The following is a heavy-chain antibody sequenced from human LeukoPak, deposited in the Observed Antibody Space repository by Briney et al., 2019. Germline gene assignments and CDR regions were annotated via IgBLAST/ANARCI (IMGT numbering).Heavy chain of an antibody. CDR1: GYTYTGYY. Sequence: ASVRVSCKASGYTYTGYYMHWVRQAPGQGLEWMGWINPNSGGTNYAQKFQGRVTMTRDTSTSTAYMELSRLRSDRTAVYYCARDTTITMVRGVTVDYWGQGTLVTVSS. CDR3: ARDTTITMVRGVTVDY. J-gene: IGHJ4*02. CDR2: INPNSGGT. D-gene: IGHD3-10*01. V-gene: IGHV1-2*02.